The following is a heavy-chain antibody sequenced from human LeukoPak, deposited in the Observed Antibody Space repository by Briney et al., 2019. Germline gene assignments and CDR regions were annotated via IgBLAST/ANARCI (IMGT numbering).Heavy chain of an antibody. CDR3: ARGYYHSGSRDNVDAFDI. CDR2: IYSGGST. V-gene: IGHV3-53*01. CDR1: RLTASSNE. J-gene: IGHJ3*02. D-gene: IGHD3-10*01. Sequence: PRGSLRLTCGASRLTASSNERGWIREAPGKGKKRVSVIYSGGSTYYADSVKGRFTISRDNSKNTLYLQMNSLRAEDTAVYYCARGYYHSGSRDNVDAFDIWGQGTMVTVSS.